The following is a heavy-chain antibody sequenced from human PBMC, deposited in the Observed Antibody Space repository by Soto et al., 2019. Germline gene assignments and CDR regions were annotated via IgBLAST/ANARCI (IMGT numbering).Heavy chain of an antibody. CDR1: GYTFTSYG. V-gene: IGHV1-18*01. D-gene: IGHD3-22*01. CDR3: ARDWDYYDSSGYYLSGY. J-gene: IGHJ4*02. Sequence: QVQLVQSGAEVKKPGASVKVSCKASGYTFTSYGISWVRQAPGQGLEWMGWISAYNGNTNYAQKLQGRVTMTTDTSTSTAYMELSSLRSDDTAVYYCARDWDYYDSSGYYLSGYWGQGTLVTVSS. CDR2: ISAYNGNT.